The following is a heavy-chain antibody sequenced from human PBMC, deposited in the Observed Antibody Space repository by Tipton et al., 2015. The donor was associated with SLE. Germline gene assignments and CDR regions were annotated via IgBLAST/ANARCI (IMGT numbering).Heavy chain of an antibody. CDR3: ARKLASIDDAFDI. D-gene: IGHD5-12*01. CDR2: IYYSGST. Sequence: TLSLTCTVSGGAMTRFYWRWIRQPPGKGLEDIGYIYYSGSTNHDPSLKSRVTISIDTSKNQFSLRLTSVSAFDTAVYYCARKLASIDDAFDIWGPGTVVTVSS. CDR1: GGAMTRFY. J-gene: IGHJ3*02. V-gene: IGHV4-59*08.